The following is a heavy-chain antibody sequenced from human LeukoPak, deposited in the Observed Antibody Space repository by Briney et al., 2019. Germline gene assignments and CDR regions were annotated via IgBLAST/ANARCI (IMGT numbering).Heavy chain of an antibody. D-gene: IGHD4/OR15-4a*01. Sequence: PGGSLRLSCAASGFRFNTFWMSWVRQAPGKGLEWVSFIYSDNTHYSDSVKGRFTISRDNSKNTLYLQMNSLRAEDTAVYYCARRAGAYSHPYDYWGQGTLVTVSS. CDR3: ARRAGAYSHPYDY. V-gene: IGHV3-53*01. CDR2: IYSDNT. CDR1: GFRFNTFW. J-gene: IGHJ4*02.